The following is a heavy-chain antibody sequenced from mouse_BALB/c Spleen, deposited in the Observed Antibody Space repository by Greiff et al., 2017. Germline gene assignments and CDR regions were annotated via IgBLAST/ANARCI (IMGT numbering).Heavy chain of an antibody. V-gene: IGHV1-62-2*01. CDR1: GYTFTEYI. Sequence: QVQLKESGAELVKPGASVKLSCKASGYTFTEYIIHWVKQRSGQGLEWIGWFYPGSGSIKYNEKFKDKATLTADKSSSTVYMELSRLTSEDSAVYFCARHEDGYSLFAYWGQGTLVTVSA. J-gene: IGHJ3*01. D-gene: IGHD2-3*01. CDR3: ARHEDGYSLFAY. CDR2: FYPGSGSI.